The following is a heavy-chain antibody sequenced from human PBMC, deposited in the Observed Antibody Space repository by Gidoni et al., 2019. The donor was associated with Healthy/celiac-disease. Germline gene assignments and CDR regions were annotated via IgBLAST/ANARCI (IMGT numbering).Heavy chain of an antibody. V-gene: IGHV3-30*18. Sequence: QVQLVASGGGVVQPGRSLSLSCAASGFTFSSYGMHWVRQAPGKGLEWVAVISYDGSNKYYADSVKGRFTISRDNSKNTLYLQMNSLRAEDTAVYYCAKDRTFDYWGQGTLVTVSS. J-gene: IGHJ4*02. CDR1: GFTFSSYG. CDR3: AKDRTFDY. CDR2: ISYDGSNK.